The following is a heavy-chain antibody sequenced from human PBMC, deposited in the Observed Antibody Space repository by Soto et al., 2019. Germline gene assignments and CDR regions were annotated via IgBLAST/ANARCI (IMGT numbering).Heavy chain of an antibody. J-gene: IGHJ4*02. D-gene: IGHD6-13*01. CDR1: GYSFTTYW. Sequence: PGESLKISCRGSGYSFTTYWIGWVRQMPGKGLEWMGIIYPGDSDTRYSPSFQGQVTISADKSINTAYLQWSSLKASDTAMYYCARSLAAAARFDYWGQGTLVTVSS. CDR3: ARSLAAAARFDY. CDR2: IYPGDSDT. V-gene: IGHV5-51*01.